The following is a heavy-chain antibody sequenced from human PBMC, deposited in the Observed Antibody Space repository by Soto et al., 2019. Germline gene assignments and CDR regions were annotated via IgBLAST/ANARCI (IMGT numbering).Heavy chain of an antibody. V-gene: IGHV4-4*02. CDR1: GGSISSSTW. CDR2: IYDNGGT. CDR3: ASPWSSFLTGRADALDV. J-gene: IGHJ3*01. D-gene: IGHD3-9*01. Sequence: QVQLQEAGPGLVKPSGTLSLTCAVSGGSISSSTWWSWVRQAPGKGLEWIGEIYDNGGTNYSPSLRSRVPISLNKSKNQLYVRLNSVTAADTAVFSCASPWSSFLTGRADALDVWGQRTVVTVSS.